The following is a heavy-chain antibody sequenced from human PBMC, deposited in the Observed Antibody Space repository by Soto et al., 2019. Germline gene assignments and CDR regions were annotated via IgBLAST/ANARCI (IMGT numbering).Heavy chain of an antibody. D-gene: IGHD3-10*01. CDR1: GFTFSSYA. J-gene: IGHJ4*02. CDR2: ISGSSTST. Sequence: EVQLSGSGGGLVQPGGSLRLSCAASGFTFSSYAMSWVRQAPGKGLEWVSAISGSSTSTYYADSVKGRFTISRDNSKNTLYLQMNSLRAADTAVYYCAKDPSSGFAMENYFDYWGQGTLVTVSP. V-gene: IGHV3-23*01. CDR3: AKDPSSGFAMENYFDY.